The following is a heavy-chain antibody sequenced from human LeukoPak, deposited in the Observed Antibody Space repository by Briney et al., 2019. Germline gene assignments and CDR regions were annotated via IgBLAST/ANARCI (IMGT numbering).Heavy chain of an antibody. CDR3: ARDRGAVVPAALRGGGDY. CDR1: GYSISSGYY. D-gene: IGHD2-2*01. J-gene: IGHJ4*02. V-gene: IGHV4-38-2*02. Sequence: KPSETLSLTCTVSGYSISSGYYWGWIRQPPGKGLEWIGSIYHSGSTYYNPSLKSRVTISVDTSKNQFSLKLSSVTAADTAVYYCARDRGAVVPAALRGGGDYWGQGTLVTVSS. CDR2: IYHSGST.